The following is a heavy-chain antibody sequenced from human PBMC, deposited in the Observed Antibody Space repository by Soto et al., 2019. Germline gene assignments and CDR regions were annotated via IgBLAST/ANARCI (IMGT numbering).Heavy chain of an antibody. J-gene: IGHJ4*02. Sequence: QVQLVQSGAEVKKPGSSVKVSCKASGGTFSSYAISWVRQAPVQGLEWMGGIIPIFGTANYAQKFQGRVTITADESTSTAYMELSSLRSEDTAVYYCATPLRDGYNLRPTYYFDYWGQGTLVTVSS. D-gene: IGHD5-12*01. V-gene: IGHV1-69*01. CDR1: GGTFSSYA. CDR3: ATPLRDGYNLRPTYYFDY. CDR2: IIPIFGTA.